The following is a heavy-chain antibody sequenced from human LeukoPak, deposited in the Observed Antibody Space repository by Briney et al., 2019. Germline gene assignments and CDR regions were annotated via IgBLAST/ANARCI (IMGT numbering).Heavy chain of an antibody. D-gene: IGHD2-21*02. Sequence: ASVKVSCKASGYTFTDYFMHWVRRAPGQGLEWMGWINPNIGDATYAQKFQGRVALTRDRSIKTAYMELSSLTSDDTAVYYCARMDVEGGDSIGFDSWGQGTLVTVSS. J-gene: IGHJ5*01. CDR1: GYTFTDYF. V-gene: IGHV1-2*02. CDR2: INPNIGDA. CDR3: ARMDVEGGDSIGFDS.